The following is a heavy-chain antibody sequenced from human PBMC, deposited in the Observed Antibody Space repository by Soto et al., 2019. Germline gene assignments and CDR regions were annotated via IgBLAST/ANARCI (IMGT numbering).Heavy chain of an antibody. D-gene: IGHD3-10*01. Sequence: QVQLVQSGAEVKKPGASVKVSCKASGYTFTSYAMHWVRQAPGQRLEWMGWINAGNGNTKYSQKFQGRVTITRDTSASTAYVELSSLRSEDTAVYYCATYYYGSGSYWGVDYWGQGTLVTVSS. V-gene: IGHV1-3*01. CDR3: ATYYYGSGSYWGVDY. CDR2: INAGNGNT. J-gene: IGHJ4*02. CDR1: GYTFTSYA.